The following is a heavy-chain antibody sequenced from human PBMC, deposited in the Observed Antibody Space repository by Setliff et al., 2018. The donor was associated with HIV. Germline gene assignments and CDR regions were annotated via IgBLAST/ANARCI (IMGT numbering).Heavy chain of an antibody. J-gene: IGHJ5*02. D-gene: IGHD5-18*01. CDR2: IYYTGTT. V-gene: IGHV4-31*03. Sequence: SETLSLTCSVSGVSMTSGGYYWSWLRQHPVKGLEWIGKIYYTGTTYYNPSLKSRLTISVDASQNQVSLKLTSVTVADTAIYYCARDQGSGYVNWFDPWGQGTLVTVS. CDR3: ARDQGSGYVNWFDP. CDR1: GVSMTSGGYY.